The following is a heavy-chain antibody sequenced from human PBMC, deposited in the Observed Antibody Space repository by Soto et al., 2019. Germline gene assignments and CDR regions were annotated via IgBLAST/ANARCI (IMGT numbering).Heavy chain of an antibody. V-gene: IGHV2-5*02. CDR1: GFSLSTSGVG. J-gene: IGHJ4*02. D-gene: IGHD6-19*01. Sequence: QITLKESGPTLVKPTQTLTLTCTFSGFSLSTSGVGVGWIRQPPGKALEWLALIYWDDDKRYSPSLKSRLTITKDPSKTQGVLTTTTSAPVDTATCYCAHGGVLAVADTLMSGALDSWGQGTLDTFSS. CDR2: IYWDDDK. CDR3: AHGGVLAVADTLMSGALDS.